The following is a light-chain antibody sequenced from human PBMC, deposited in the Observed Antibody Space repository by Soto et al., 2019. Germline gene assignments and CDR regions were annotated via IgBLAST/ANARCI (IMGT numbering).Light chain of an antibody. J-gene: IGKJ5*01. Sequence: EIVLTQSPGALSLSPGERATLSCWASESVGDYLAWYQRKPGQAPRLLIYGATKRTSGTPDRFSGTGSEIAFTLAISRLEPGDFAVYYCQQYVTSPAITFGQGTRLEIK. CDR1: ESVGDY. CDR3: QQYVTSPAIT. CDR2: GAT. V-gene: IGKV3-20*01.